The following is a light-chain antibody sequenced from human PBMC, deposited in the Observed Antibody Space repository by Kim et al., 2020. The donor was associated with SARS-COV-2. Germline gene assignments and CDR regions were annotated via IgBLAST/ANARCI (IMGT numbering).Light chain of an antibody. J-gene: IGKJ1*01. CDR1: QSNSRS. V-gene: IGKV3-15*01. CDR3: QQYGNWRPCT. CDR2: DAA. Sequence: SPGERVTLSCAASQSNSRSLASYQHRVGQPPRILIYDAATRATSGPDRFGGTGSGTEFILTISSLQYEDVAIYFCQQYGNWRPCTFGPGTKVDIK.